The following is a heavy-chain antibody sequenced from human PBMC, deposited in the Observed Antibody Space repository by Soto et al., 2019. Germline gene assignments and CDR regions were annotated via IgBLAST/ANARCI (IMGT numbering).Heavy chain of an antibody. V-gene: IGHV3-7*03. CDR2: IKQDGSEK. CDR3: ARVTESWYLGYFDY. J-gene: IGHJ4*02. D-gene: IGHD6-13*01. Sequence: PGGSQRLSYSASGFTFISYWMSWVRQAPGKGLEWVANIKQDGSEKYYVDSVKGRFTISRDNAKNSLYLQMNSLRAEDTAVYYCARVTESWYLGYFDYWGQGTLVTVSS. CDR1: GFTFISYW.